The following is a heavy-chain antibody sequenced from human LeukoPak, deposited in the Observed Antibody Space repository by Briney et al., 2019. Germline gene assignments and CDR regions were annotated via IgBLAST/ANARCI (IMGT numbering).Heavy chain of an antibody. CDR1: GFTLSDYY. J-gene: IGHJ4*02. CDR3: ARNGPAVATDVFY. Sequence: PGGSLRLSRAASGFTLSDYYMSWVRQAPGGGLGWGADISSSGSTIYYADSVKGRFTISTHNAKNSLYLQMNSLRGEDTAVYYCARNGPAVATDVFYSGQGNLLTVSS. D-gene: IGHD5-12*01. V-gene: IGHV3-11*01. CDR2: ISSSGSTI.